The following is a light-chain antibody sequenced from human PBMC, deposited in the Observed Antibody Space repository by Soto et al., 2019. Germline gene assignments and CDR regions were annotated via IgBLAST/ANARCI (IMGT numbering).Light chain of an antibody. Sequence: EIVMTQSPLSLPVTPGEPASISCRSSQSLLHSDGYNCLDWYLQKPGQSPQLLMYLGPNRAPGVPDRFRGSGSGTDFTLTISRVEAEDVGVYYCMQALQTPPTFGQGTRVEI. CDR3: MQALQTPPT. CDR1: QSLLHSDGYNC. V-gene: IGKV2-28*01. J-gene: IGKJ1*01. CDR2: LGP.